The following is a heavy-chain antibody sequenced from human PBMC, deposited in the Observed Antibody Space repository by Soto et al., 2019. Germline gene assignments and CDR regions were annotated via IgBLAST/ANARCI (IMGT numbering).Heavy chain of an antibody. CDR1: GGSFSGYY. CDR3: ARVAFYSSSWADSGWFDP. CDR2: INHSGST. Sequence: SETLSLTCAVYGGSFSGYYWSWIRQPPGKGLEWIGEINHSGSTNYNPSLKSRVTISVDTSKNQFSLKRSSVTAADTAVYYCARVAFYSSSWADSGWFDPWGQGTLVTVSS. J-gene: IGHJ5*02. V-gene: IGHV4-34*01. D-gene: IGHD6-13*01.